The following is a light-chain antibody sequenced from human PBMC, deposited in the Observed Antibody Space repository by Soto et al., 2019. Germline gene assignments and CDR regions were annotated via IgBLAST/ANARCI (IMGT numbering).Light chain of an antibody. CDR3: GTWDSSLSGVV. CDR2: DNN. CDR1: SSNIGNNY. J-gene: IGLJ3*02. Sequence: QSVLTQPPSVSAAPGQKVTISFSGSSSNIGNNYVSWYQQLPGTAPKLLIYDNNKRPPGIPDRFSGSKSGTSATLGITGLQTGDEADYYCGTWDSSLSGVVFGGGTKLTVL. V-gene: IGLV1-51*01.